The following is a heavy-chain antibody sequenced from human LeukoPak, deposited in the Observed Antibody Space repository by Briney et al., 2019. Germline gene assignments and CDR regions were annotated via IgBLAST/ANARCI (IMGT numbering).Heavy chain of an antibody. V-gene: IGHV3-53*01. CDR1: GFTVSTNY. CDR2: IYSGGST. CDR3: VRGSGSSPDY. J-gene: IGHJ4*02. Sequence: GGSLRLSCAASGFTVSTNYMSWVRQAPGKGLEWVSVIYSGGSTYYVDSVKGRFTISRDNSKNTLYLQMNSLKAEDTAVYYCVRGSGSSPDYWGQGTLVTVSS. D-gene: IGHD1-26*01.